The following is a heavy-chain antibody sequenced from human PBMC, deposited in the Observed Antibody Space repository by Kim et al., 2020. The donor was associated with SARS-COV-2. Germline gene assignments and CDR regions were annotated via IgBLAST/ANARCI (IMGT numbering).Heavy chain of an antibody. CDR3: AKEAARLYYYYYGMDV. Sequence: GGSLRLSCAASGFTFDDYAMHWVRQAPGKGLEWVSGISWNSGSIGYADSVKGRFTISRDNAKNSLYLQMNSLRAEDTALYYCAKEAARLYYYYYGMDVWGHGTTVTVSS. J-gene: IGHJ6*02. CDR1: GFTFDDYA. D-gene: IGHD6-6*01. CDR2: ISWNSGSI. V-gene: IGHV3-9*01.